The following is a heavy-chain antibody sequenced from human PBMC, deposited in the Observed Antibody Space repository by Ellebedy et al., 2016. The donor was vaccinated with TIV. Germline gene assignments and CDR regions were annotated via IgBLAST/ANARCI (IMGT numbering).Heavy chain of an antibody. D-gene: IGHD3-10*01. V-gene: IGHV4-34*01. CDR2: INHSGST. J-gene: IGHJ4*02. CDR1: GGSFSGYY. Sequence: SETLSLXXAVYGGSFSGYYWSWIRQPPGKGLEWIGEINHSGSTNYNPSLKSRVTISVDTSKNQFSLKLSSVTAADTAVYYCARGPYKYYYGSGSYFDYWGQGTLVTVSS. CDR3: ARGPYKYYYGSGSYFDY.